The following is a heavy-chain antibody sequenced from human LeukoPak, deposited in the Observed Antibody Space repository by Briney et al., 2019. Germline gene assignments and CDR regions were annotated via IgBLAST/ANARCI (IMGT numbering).Heavy chain of an antibody. V-gene: IGHV4-30-2*01. CDR3: ARYSSTWPYWYFDL. CDR1: GGSIISGGYS. J-gene: IGHJ2*01. Sequence: SQTLSLICAVSGGSIISGGYSWSWIRQPPGKGLEWIGYISHSGSTYYNPSLKSRVTISVDRSKNQFSLKLTSVTAADTAVYYCARYSSTWPYWYFDLWGRGTLVTVSS. D-gene: IGHD6-13*01. CDR2: ISHSGST.